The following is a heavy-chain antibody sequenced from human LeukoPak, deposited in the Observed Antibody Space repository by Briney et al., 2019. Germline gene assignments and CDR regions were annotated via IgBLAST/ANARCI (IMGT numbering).Heavy chain of an antibody. CDR1: GFTFSSYA. V-gene: IGHV3-30-3*01. CDR3: AGELTTTDAFDI. Sequence: PGGSLRLSRSASGFTFSSYAMHWGRQAPGKGLEWVAVISYDGSNKNYADSVEGRFTIYRDNSTNTLYLQMNSLRAEDTAVYFCAGELTTTDAFDIWGQGTMVTVSS. J-gene: IGHJ3*02. CDR2: ISYDGSNK. D-gene: IGHD4-17*01.